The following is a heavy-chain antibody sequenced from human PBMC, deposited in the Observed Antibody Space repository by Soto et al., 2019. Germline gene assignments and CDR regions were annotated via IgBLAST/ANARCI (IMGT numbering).Heavy chain of an antibody. CDR3: ARVVGGAGQLVLFYYYMDV. CDR1: GGSISSYY. V-gene: IGHV4-59*01. D-gene: IGHD6-13*01. Sequence: SETLSLTCTVSGGSISSYYWSWIRQPPGKGLEWIGYIYYSGSTNYNPSLKSRVTISVDTSKNQFSLKLSSVTAADTAVYYCARVVGGAGQLVLFYYYMDVWGKGTTVTVSS. CDR2: IYYSGST. J-gene: IGHJ6*03.